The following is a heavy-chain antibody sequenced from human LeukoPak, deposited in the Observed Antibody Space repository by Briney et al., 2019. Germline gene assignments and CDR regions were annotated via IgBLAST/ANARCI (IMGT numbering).Heavy chain of an antibody. J-gene: IGHJ4*02. Sequence: SESLSLTCAVSGGPFSGYFWSWIRQSSGKGLEWIGEINNSGTTNYNPSFKSGSTIPYNTSKNQFYLNLRSVTAADKALYYCTRRYYYSMGSIPFDFWGQGTLVTVSS. D-gene: IGHD3-10*01. CDR1: GGPFSGYF. CDR2: INNSGTT. V-gene: IGHV4-34*01. CDR3: TRRYYYSMGSIPFDF.